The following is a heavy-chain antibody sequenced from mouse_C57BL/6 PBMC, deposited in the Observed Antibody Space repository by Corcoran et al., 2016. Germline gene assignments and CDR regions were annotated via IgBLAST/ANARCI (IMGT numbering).Heavy chain of an antibody. V-gene: IGHV1-19*01. Sequence: EVQLQQSGPVLVKPGASVKMSCKASGSTFTDYYMHWVKQNHGKSLEWIGVIKPYNGGTSYNQKFKGKATLTVNKSSSTAYMELNSLTSDDSAFYYCASYYGNFAYWGQGTLVTVSA. CDR2: IKPYNGGT. CDR1: GSTFTDYY. CDR3: ASYYGNFAY. D-gene: IGHD2-1*01. J-gene: IGHJ3*01.